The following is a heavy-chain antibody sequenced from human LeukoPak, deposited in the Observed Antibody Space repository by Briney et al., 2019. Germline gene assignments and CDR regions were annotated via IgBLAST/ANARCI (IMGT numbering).Heavy chain of an antibody. CDR2: IIPIFGTA. J-gene: IGHJ4*02. V-gene: IGHV1-69*06. CDR1: GGTFSSYA. D-gene: IGHD2-15*01. Sequence: ASVKVSCKASGGTFSSYAISWVRQAPGQGLEWMGGIIPIFGTANYAQKFQGRVTITADKSTRTAYMELSSLRSEDTAVYYCARGGDCSGGSCYGGYFDYWGQGTLVTVSS. CDR3: ARGGDCSGGSCYGGYFDY.